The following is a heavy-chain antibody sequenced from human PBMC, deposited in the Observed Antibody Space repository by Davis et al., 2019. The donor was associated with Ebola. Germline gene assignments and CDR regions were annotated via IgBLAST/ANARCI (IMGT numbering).Heavy chain of an antibody. D-gene: IGHD1-1*01. J-gene: IGHJ6*03. CDR2: IYPGDSDT. CDR3: ARLRTGPSYYYYMDV. V-gene: IGHV5-51*01. CDR1: GYTFTSYW. Sequence: KVSCKASGYTFTSYWIGWVRQMLGKGLEWMGIIYPGDSDTRYSPSFQGQVTISADKSISTAYLQWSSLKASDTAMYYCARLRTGPSYYYYMDVWGKGTTVTVSS.